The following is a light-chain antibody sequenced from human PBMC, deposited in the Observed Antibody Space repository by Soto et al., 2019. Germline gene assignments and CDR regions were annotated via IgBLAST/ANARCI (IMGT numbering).Light chain of an antibody. CDR1: QTVLYSSNNKNY. Sequence: DIVMTQSPDSLAVSLGERATINCKSSQTVLYSSNNKNYLAWYQQKPGQPPKLLISWASTREPGVPDRFSGSGSGTDFTLTISSLQAEDVAVYYCQQYASTLWTFGQGTKVEIK. CDR3: QQYASTLWT. V-gene: IGKV4-1*01. CDR2: WAS. J-gene: IGKJ1*01.